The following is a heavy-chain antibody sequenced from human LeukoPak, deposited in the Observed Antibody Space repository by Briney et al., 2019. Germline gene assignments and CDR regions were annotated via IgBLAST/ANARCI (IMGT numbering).Heavy chain of an antibody. V-gene: IGHV1-8*01. CDR3: ATGTKANWFDP. D-gene: IGHD1-1*01. J-gene: IGHJ5*02. CDR1: GYTFTSFD. Sequence: GASVKVSCKASGYTFTSFDINWVRQAAGQGLEWMGWMNPNSGNTGYAQKFQGRITMTSNTSTSTAYMDLSSLRSEDTAVYYCATGTKANWFDPWGQGTLVTVSS. CDR2: MNPNSGNT.